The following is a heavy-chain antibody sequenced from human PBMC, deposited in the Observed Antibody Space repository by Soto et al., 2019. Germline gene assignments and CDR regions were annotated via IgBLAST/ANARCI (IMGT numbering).Heavy chain of an antibody. CDR3: ATTRDYKWPIPEYDY. Sequence: ASVKVSCKVSGYTLTELSMHWVRQAPGKGLEWMGGFDPEDGETIYAQKFQGRVTMTEDTSTDTAYMELSSLRSEDTAVYYCATTRDYKWPIPEYDYWGQGTLVTVSS. D-gene: IGHD3-10*01. V-gene: IGHV1-24*01. CDR1: GYTLTELS. CDR2: FDPEDGET. J-gene: IGHJ4*02.